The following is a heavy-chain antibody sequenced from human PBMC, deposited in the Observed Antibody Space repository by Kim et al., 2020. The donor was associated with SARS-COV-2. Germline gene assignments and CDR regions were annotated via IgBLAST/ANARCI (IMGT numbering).Heavy chain of an antibody. Sequence: SVKVSCKASGGTFSSYAISWVRQAPGQGLEWMGGIIPIFGTANYAQKFQGRVTITADESTSTAYMELSSLRSEDTAVYYCARDVRWLGGGFDYWGQGTLVTVSS. D-gene: IGHD3-10*01. CDR3: ARDVRWLGGGFDY. J-gene: IGHJ4*02. CDR1: GGTFSSYA. V-gene: IGHV1-69*13. CDR2: IIPIFGTA.